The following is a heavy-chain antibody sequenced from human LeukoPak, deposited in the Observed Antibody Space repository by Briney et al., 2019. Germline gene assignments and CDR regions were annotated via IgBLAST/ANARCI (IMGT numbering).Heavy chain of an antibody. CDR2: ISSSSSAI. J-gene: IGHJ4*02. CDR3: AEGGIRYSDY. V-gene: IGHV3-48*02. D-gene: IGHD3-9*01. CDR1: GFTFGDYS. Sequence: GGSLRLSCTASGFTFGDYSMTWVRQAPGKGLEWVSSISSSSSAIYYAASVKGRFTISRDNAKNSLYLQMNSLRDEDTAVYYRAEGGIRYSDYWGQGTLVTVSS.